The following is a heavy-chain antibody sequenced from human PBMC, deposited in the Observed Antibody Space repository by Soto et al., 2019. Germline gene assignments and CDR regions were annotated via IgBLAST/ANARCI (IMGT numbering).Heavy chain of an antibody. CDR2: IIPILGIA. Sequence: KVSCKASGGTFSSYTISWVRQAPGQGLEWMGRIIPILGIANYAQKFQGRVTITADKSTSTAYMELSSLRSEDTAVYYCARAPVEYSRANWFDPWGQGTLVTVSS. CDR3: ARAPVEYSRANWFDP. V-gene: IGHV1-69*02. J-gene: IGHJ5*02. CDR1: GGTFSSYT. D-gene: IGHD6-6*01.